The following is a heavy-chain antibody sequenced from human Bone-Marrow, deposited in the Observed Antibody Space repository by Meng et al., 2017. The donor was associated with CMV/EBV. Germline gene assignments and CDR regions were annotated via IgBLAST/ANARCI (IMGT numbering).Heavy chain of an antibody. CDR2: ISGSGGST. CDR1: GFTFSSYA. CDR3: AKDLYYYDSSGYYYEPLAFDI. J-gene: IGHJ3*02. D-gene: IGHD3-22*01. V-gene: IGHV3-23*01. Sequence: GGSLRLSCAASGFTFSSYAMSWVRQAPGKGLEWVSAISGSGGSTYYADSVKGRFTISRDNSKNTLYLQMNSLRAEDTAVYYCAKDLYYYDSSGYYYEPLAFDIWGQGTMVTVSS.